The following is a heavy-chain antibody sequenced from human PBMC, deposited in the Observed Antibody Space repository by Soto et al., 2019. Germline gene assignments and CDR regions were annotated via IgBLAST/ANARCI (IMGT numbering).Heavy chain of an antibody. CDR2: IIPILGIA. D-gene: IGHD3-10*01. J-gene: IGHJ4*02. CDR1: GGTFSSYT. CDR3: ARAPGDYYGSGSYYLVVFDY. Sequence: GASVKVSCKASGGTFSSYTISWVRQAPGQGLEWMGRIIPILGIANYAQKLQGRVTITADKSTSTAYMELSSLRSEDTAVYYCARAPGDYYGSGSYYLVVFDYWGQGTLVTVSS. V-gene: IGHV1-69*02.